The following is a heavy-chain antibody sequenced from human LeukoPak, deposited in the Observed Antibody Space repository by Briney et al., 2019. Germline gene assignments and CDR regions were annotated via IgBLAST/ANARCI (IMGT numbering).Heavy chain of an antibody. V-gene: IGHV4-34*01. CDR1: GGYFSGYY. D-gene: IGHD3-9*01. J-gene: IGHJ3*02. Sequence: SETLSLTCAVYGGYFSGYYWSWIRQPPAKGLDWIGEINHSGSTNYNPPLKNRATISIDTPKNQFSLPLTSVTDAHTDGYLCARRGSYYDILTGLSRAFDIWGQGTMVTVSS. CDR3: ARRGSYYDILTGLSRAFDI. CDR2: INHSGST.